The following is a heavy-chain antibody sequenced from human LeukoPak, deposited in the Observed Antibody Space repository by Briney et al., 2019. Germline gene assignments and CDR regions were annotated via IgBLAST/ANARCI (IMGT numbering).Heavy chain of an antibody. CDR3: ARDADSGSYFTYYYYYMDV. Sequence: GGSLRLSCAASGFTFDDYGMSWVRQAPGKGLEWVSGINWNGGSTGYADSVKGRFTISRDNAKNSLCLQMNSLRAEDTALYYCARDADSGSYFTYYYYYMDVWGKGTTVTVSS. V-gene: IGHV3-20*04. CDR2: INWNGGST. D-gene: IGHD1-26*01. J-gene: IGHJ6*03. CDR1: GFTFDDYG.